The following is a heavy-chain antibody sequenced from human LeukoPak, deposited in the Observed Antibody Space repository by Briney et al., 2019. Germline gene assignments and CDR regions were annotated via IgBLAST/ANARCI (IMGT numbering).Heavy chain of an antibody. D-gene: IGHD3-22*01. CDR3: ARARITMIVVDPSNWFDP. V-gene: IGHV1-46*01. CDR1: GYTFTSYY. J-gene: IGHJ5*02. Sequence: GASVKVSCKASGYTFTSYYMHWVRQAPGQGLEWMGIINPSGGSTSYAQKFQGRVTMTRDTSTSTAYMELSRLRSDDTAVYYCARARITMIVVDPSNWFDPWGQGTLVTVSS. CDR2: INPSGGST.